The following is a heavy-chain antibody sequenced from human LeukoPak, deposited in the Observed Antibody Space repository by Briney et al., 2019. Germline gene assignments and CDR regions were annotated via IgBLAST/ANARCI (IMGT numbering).Heavy chain of an antibody. CDR2: IIPIYGTA. CDR1: GCSFSSYA. CDR3: ASGRWLQPWGYFDY. V-gene: IGHV1-69*05. J-gene: IGHJ4*02. D-gene: IGHD5-24*01. Sequence: AAVKVSCKASGCSFSSYAISWVRQPPAQGLEWMGGIIPIYGTANSAHKFQGRVTITTDESTSTAYMELRILRSEDKAVYYCASGRWLQPWGYFDYWGQGTLVTVSS.